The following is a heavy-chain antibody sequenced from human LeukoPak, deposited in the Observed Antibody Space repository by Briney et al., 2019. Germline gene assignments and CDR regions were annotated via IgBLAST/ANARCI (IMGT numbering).Heavy chain of an antibody. Sequence: SEALSLTCTVSGGSISSYYWSWVRQPPGKGLEWIGYIYDSGSTNYTPSLKRRVTISVDTSKNQFSLKLSSVTAADTAVYYCARGEGYCSSTSCYADAFDIWGQGTMVTVSS. CDR1: GGSISSYY. V-gene: IGHV4-59*01. J-gene: IGHJ3*02. D-gene: IGHD2-2*01. CDR2: IYDSGST. CDR3: ARGEGYCSSTSCYADAFDI.